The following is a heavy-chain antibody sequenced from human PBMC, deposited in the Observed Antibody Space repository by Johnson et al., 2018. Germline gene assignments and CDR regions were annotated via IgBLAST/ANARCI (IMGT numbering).Heavy chain of an antibody. J-gene: IGHJ3*02. Sequence: QVQLQESGPGLEKPLETLSLTCSVSGGSISSTSYYWGWVRQPPGKGLEWIGSIHYPGTIYSNTSLKIRVTISVDTSQNHFYLSLTFVTAADTAVYYCARDQSDSGHHAFDIWGQGTMVTVSS. V-gene: IGHV4-39*07. CDR3: ARDQSDSGHHAFDI. CDR1: GGSISSTSYY. CDR2: IHYPGTI.